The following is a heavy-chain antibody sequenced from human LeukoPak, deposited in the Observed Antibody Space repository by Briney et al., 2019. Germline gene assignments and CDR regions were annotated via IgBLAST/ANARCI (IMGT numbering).Heavy chain of an antibody. Sequence: ASVKVSCKASGYTFTSYYMHWVRQAPGQGLEWMGIINPSGDSTSYAQKFQGRVTMTRVMSTSTVYMELRSLRSEDTAVYYCARARLLWFGADAFDIWGQGTMVTVSS. D-gene: IGHD3-10*01. V-gene: IGHV1-46*01. CDR1: GYTFTSYY. J-gene: IGHJ3*02. CDR3: ARARLLWFGADAFDI. CDR2: INPSGDST.